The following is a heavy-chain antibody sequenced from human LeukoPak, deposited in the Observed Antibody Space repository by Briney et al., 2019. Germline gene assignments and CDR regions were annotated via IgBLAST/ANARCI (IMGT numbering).Heavy chain of an antibody. V-gene: IGHV4-34*01. D-gene: IGHD3-22*01. CDR3: ARDSGSNGFDI. CDR2: INHSGST. CDR1: GGSFSGYY. J-gene: IGHJ3*02. Sequence: KPSETLSLTCTIYGGSFSGYYWSWIRQPPGKGLEWIGEINHSGSTNYNPSLKSRVTISVDTSKKQFSLKLRSVTAADTAVYYCARDSGSNGFDIWGQGTMVTVSS.